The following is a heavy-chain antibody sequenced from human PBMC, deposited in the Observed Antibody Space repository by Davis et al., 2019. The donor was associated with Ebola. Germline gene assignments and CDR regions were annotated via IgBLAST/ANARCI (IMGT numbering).Heavy chain of an antibody. J-gene: IGHJ3*02. CDR2: ISSSSSYI. D-gene: IGHD7-27*01. Sequence: GGSLRLSCAASGLTSSSYGMHWVRQAPGKGLEWVSSISSSSSYIYYADSVKGRFTISRDNAKNSLYLQMNSLRAEDTAVYYCARDLNWGDAFDIWGQGTMVTVSS. V-gene: IGHV3-21*01. CDR1: GLTSSSYG. CDR3: ARDLNWGDAFDI.